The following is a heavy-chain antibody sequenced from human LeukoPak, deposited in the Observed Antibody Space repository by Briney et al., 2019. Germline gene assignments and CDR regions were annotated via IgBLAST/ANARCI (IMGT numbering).Heavy chain of an antibody. Sequence: ASVKVSCKASGYTFTSYYMHWVRQAPGQGLEWMGIINPSGGSTSYAQKFQGRVTMTRDTSISTAYMELSRLRSDDTAVYYCARNYYDSSGYYYGVLVDYWGQGTLVTVSS. V-gene: IGHV1-46*01. J-gene: IGHJ4*02. CDR3: ARNYYDSSGYYYGVLVDY. CDR1: GYTFTSYY. CDR2: INPSGGST. D-gene: IGHD3-22*01.